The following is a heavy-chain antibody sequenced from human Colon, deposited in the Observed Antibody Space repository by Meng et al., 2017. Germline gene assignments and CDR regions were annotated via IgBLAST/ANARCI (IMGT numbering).Heavy chain of an antibody. CDR3: ARRVQYSSGYYYFDF. D-gene: IGHD3-22*01. CDR2: IYRSGST. J-gene: IGHJ4*02. CDR1: GGSLISSNW. Sequence: QVPPQESGPGLVKPSGTLSLTCVVSGGSLISSNWWTWVRQAPGKGLEWIGEIYRSGSTNYNPSLKSRVTISIDTSKNEFSLKLTSVTAADTALYYCARRVQYSSGYYYFDFWGQGTLVTVSS. V-gene: IGHV4-4*02.